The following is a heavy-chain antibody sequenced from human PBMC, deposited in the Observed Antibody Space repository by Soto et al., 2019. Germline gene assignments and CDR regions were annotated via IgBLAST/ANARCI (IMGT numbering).Heavy chain of an antibody. Sequence: VQLVQSGAEVKKPGSSVKVSCKASGGTFSTDALNWVRQAPGQGLEWMGGIIPMSGTANYAQKFQGRVTITADESTSTAYMELSGLKPDDTAVYFCANSSGSYASTWFDPWGQGTLVTVSS. CDR1: GGTFSTDA. V-gene: IGHV1-69*01. CDR3: ANSSGSYASTWFDP. D-gene: IGHD6-19*01. CDR2: IIPMSGTA. J-gene: IGHJ5*02.